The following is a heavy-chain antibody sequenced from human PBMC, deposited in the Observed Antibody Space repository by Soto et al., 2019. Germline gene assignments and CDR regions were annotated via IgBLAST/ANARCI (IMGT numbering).Heavy chain of an antibody. CDR1: GFTFSNFW. CDR3: IRDFGEVGSTAAFDI. J-gene: IGHJ3*02. V-gene: IGHV3-74*01. Sequence: GGSLRLSCAASGFTFSNFWMHWVRQAPGKGLIWVAHIHSDGSNTSYADFVKGRFTISRDNAKNTLYLQVNSLRAEDTAMYYCIRDFGEVGSTAAFDIWGQGPMVTVSS. D-gene: IGHD1-26*01. CDR2: IHSDGSNT.